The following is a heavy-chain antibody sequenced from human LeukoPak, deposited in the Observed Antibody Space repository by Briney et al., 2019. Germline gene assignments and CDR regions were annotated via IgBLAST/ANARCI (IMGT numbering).Heavy chain of an antibody. J-gene: IGHJ4*02. CDR3: ARATRRGVYYGSGSYFDY. CDR1: GGSFSGYY. Sequence: SETLSLTCAVYGGSFSGYYWSWIRQPPGKGLEWIGEINHSGSTNYNPPLKSRVTISVDTSKNQFSLKLSSVTAADTAVYYCARATRRGVYYGSGSYFDYWGQGTLVTVSS. D-gene: IGHD3-10*01. V-gene: IGHV4-34*01. CDR2: INHSGST.